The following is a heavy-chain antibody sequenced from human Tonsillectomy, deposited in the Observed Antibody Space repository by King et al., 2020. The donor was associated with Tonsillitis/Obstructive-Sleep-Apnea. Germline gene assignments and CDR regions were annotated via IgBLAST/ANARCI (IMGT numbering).Heavy chain of an antibody. CDR3: AREGDGYGYFDY. CDR2: INPSGGST. D-gene: IGHD4-17*01. V-gene: IGHV1-46*01. Sequence: VQLVESGAEVKKPGASVKVSCKASGYTFTTYYTHWVRQAPGQGLEWMGIINPSGGSTSYAQKFQGRVTLTRDTSTSTVSKELSSLRSEDTAMYYCAREGDGYGYFDYWGQGTLVTVSS. J-gene: IGHJ4*02. CDR1: GYTFTTYY.